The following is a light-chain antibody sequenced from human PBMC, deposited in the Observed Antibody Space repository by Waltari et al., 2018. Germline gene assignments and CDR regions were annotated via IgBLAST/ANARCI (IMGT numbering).Light chain of an antibody. CDR2: EGS. CDR3: CSYAGDSAFVV. V-gene: IGLV2-23*03. Sequence: QSALPQPASVSGSPGQSITISCPGTRSDVGSYDLVSWYQQHPGKAPKLMVYEGSKRPSGVSNRFSASKSGNTASLTISGLQAEDEADYYCCSYAGDSAFVVLGGGTKLTVL. J-gene: IGLJ2*01. CDR1: RSDVGSYDL.